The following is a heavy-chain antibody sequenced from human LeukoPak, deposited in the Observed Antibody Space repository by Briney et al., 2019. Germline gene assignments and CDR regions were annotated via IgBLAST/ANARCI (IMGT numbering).Heavy chain of an antibody. V-gene: IGHV3-7*01. CDR1: VFTFSSYW. CDR3: AVDTGYGGYFDY. D-gene: IGHD1-14*01. CDR2: IKQDGSEK. J-gene: IGHJ4*02. Sequence: GGSLRLSCAAPVFTFSSYWMSWVRQAPGKGLEWVANIKQDGSEKYYVDSVKGRFTISRDNAKNSLYLQMNSLRAEDTAVYYCAVDTGYGGYFDYWGQGTLVTVSS.